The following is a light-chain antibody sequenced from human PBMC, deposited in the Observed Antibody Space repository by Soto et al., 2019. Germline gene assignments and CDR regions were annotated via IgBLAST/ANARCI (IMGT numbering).Light chain of an antibody. Sequence: EIVMTQSPVTLSVSLGERVTLSCRASQSVTRNLAWYQQKPSQPPRLLMFGVSTRATGIPARFSGSGSGTEFTLTISSLQSEDFAVYYCHQYYDWLTWTFGQGTKVEIK. CDR2: GVS. CDR1: QSVTRN. CDR3: HQYYDWLTWT. J-gene: IGKJ1*01. V-gene: IGKV3-15*01.